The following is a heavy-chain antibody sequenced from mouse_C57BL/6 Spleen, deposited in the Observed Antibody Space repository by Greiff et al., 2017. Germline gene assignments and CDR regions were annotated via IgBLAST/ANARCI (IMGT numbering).Heavy chain of an antibody. CDR3: ARDGLRRYYAMDY. Sequence: EVNVVESGGGLVKPGGSLKLSCAASGFTFSDYGMHWVRQAPEKGLEWVAYISSGSSTIYYADTVKGRFPISRDNAKNTLFLQMTSLRSEDTAMYYCARDGLRRYYAMDYWGQGTSVTVSS. J-gene: IGHJ4*01. D-gene: IGHD2-4*01. CDR2: ISSGSSTI. V-gene: IGHV5-17*01. CDR1: GFTFSDYG.